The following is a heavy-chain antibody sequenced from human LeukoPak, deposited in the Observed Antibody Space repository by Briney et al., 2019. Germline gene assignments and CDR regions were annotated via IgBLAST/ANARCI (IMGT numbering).Heavy chain of an antibody. CDR1: GFTFSSYS. V-gene: IGHV3-48*02. J-gene: IGHJ6*02. Sequence: GGSLRLSCAASGFTFSSYSMNWVRQAPGKGLEWVSYISSSSSTIYYADSVKGRFTISRDNAKNSLYLQMNSPRDEDTAVYYCARDPHGIQQKYYYYYGMDVWGQGTTVTVSS. CDR3: ARDPHGIQQKYYYYYGMDV. D-gene: IGHD1-26*01. CDR2: ISSSSSTI.